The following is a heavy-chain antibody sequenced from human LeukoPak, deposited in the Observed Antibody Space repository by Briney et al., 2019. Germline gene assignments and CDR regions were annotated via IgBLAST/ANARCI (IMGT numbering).Heavy chain of an antibody. Sequence: GGSLRLSCAASGFTFRSYAMSWVRQAPGKGLEWVSAISAGGGTTYYADSVKGRFTISGDNSKNTLYLQMNSLRAEDAAVYYCAKSSERVGAASAYYYYFYMDVWGKGTTVTVSS. V-gene: IGHV3-23*01. D-gene: IGHD1-26*01. CDR2: ISAGGGTT. CDR1: GFTFRSYA. CDR3: AKSSERVGAASAYYYYFYMDV. J-gene: IGHJ6*03.